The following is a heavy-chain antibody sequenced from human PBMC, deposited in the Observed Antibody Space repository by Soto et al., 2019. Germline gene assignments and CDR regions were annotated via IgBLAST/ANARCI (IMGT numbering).Heavy chain of an antibody. CDR3: ARLFPRVGGIAAAGTGENVDY. CDR1: GFTFSSYS. Sequence: GGSLRLSCAASGFTFSSYSMNWVRQAPGKGLEWVSSISSSSSYIYYADSVKGRFTISRDNAKNSLYLQMNSLRAEDTAVYYCARLFPRVGGIAAAGTGENVDYWGQGTLVTVSS. V-gene: IGHV3-21*01. J-gene: IGHJ4*02. D-gene: IGHD6-13*01. CDR2: ISSSSSYI.